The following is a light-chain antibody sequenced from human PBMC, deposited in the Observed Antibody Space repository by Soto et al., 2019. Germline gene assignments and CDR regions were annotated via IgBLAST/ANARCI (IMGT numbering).Light chain of an antibody. J-gene: IGKJ5*01. CDR2: GAS. Sequence: IQLTQSPSSLSASVGDSVTITCRASQDITSYLAWYQQKPGKAPNLLIYGASTLQSGVPSRFSGSGSGTDFTLTISSLQAEDFASYYCQQASSFPPTFGQGTRLEI. V-gene: IGKV1-9*01. CDR1: QDITSY. CDR3: QQASSFPPT.